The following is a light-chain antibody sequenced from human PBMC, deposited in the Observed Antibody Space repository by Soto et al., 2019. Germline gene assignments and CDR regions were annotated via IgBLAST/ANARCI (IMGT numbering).Light chain of an antibody. V-gene: IGKV1-5*01. CDR1: KSISSW. J-gene: IGKJ1*01. CDR3: QQYNSYKT. CDR2: DAS. Sequence: DIQMTQSPSTLSASVGDRVTITCRANKSISSWLAWYQQKPGKAPKLLIYDASSLESGVPSRFSGSGSGTEFTLTISSLQPDDFATYYCQQYNSYKTFGQGTKVDIK.